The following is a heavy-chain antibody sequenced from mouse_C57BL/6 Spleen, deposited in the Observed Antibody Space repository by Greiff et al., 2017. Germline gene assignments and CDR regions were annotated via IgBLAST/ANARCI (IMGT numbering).Heavy chain of an antibody. Sequence: QVQLQQSGAELVRPGASVTLSCKASGYTFTDYEMHWVKQTPVHGLEWIGAIDPETGGTAYNQKFKGKAILTADKSSSTAYMELRSLTSEDSAVYYCTRRDKSLAWFAYWGQGTLVTVSA. CDR3: TRRDKSLAWFAY. CDR1: GYTFTDYE. CDR2: IDPETGGT. J-gene: IGHJ3*01. V-gene: IGHV1-15*01.